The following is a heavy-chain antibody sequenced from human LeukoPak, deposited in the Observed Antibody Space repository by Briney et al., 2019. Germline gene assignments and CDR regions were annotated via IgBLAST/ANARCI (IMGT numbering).Heavy chain of an antibody. D-gene: IGHD2/OR15-2a*01. CDR3: AGHHPRNTVDF. CDR2: ISDIGSI. V-gene: IGHV4-59*08. J-gene: IGHJ4*02. CDR1: GVSISSYY. Sequence: SETLSLTCTVSGVSISSYYLSWIRQPPGKGLEWIAYISDIGSINYNPSLKSRVTISLDTSQNQFSLKLSSVTAADTAVYYCAGHHPRNTVDFWGQGTLVTXSS.